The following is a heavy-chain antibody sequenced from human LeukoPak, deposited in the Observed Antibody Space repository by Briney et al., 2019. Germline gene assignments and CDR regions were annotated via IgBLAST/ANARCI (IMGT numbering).Heavy chain of an antibody. CDR3: ARDLGYFPIP. D-gene: IGHD2-15*01. CDR1: GFTFSNYN. J-gene: IGHJ5*02. V-gene: IGHV3-48*01. Sequence: GGSLRLSCAASGFTFSNYNMNWVRQAPGKGLEWVSYISSSSSSIYYADSVKGRFTISRDNAENSLHLQMNSLRAEDTAVYYCARDLGYFPIPWGQGTLVTVSS. CDR2: ISSSSSSI.